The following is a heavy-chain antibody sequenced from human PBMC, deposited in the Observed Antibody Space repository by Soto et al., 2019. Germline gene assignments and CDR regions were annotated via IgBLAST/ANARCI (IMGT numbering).Heavy chain of an antibody. V-gene: IGHV3-23*01. CDR1: GFTFSNYA. D-gene: IGHD2-15*01. CDR3: AKDRYCSGGSCYSEWAFDI. Sequence: EVQLLESGGGLVQPGGSLRLSCAASGFTFSNYAMSWVRQAPGKGLEWVSAISGSGGSTYYADSVKGRFTISRDNSKNTLSLQMNSVRAEDTAVYYCAKDRYCSGGSCYSEWAFDIWGQGTMVTVSS. CDR2: ISGSGGST. J-gene: IGHJ3*02.